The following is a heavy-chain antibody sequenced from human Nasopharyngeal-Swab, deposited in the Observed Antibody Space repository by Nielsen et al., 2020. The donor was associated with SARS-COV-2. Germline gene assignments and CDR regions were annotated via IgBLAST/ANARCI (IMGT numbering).Heavy chain of an antibody. J-gene: IGHJ3*01. D-gene: IGHD4-17*01. CDR2: IKPYGESP. Sequence: ASVKVSCKASGYTFLSYGVDWVRQAPGHWLEWMGRIKPYGESPEYARKFQGRVTMTTDTSTRTAYMELRSLRSDDTAVYYCARRLSYGDSRSALDVWGQGTTVSVSS. CDR1: GYTFLSYG. V-gene: IGHV1-18*01. CDR3: ARRLSYGDSRSALDV.